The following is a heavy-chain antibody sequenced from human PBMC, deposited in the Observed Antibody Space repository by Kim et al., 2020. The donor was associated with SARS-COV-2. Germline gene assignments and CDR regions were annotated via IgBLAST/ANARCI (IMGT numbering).Heavy chain of an antibody. V-gene: IGHV3-48*02. D-gene: IGHD6-19*01. CDR3: ARMGIIAVAGNFDY. Sequence: ADSVKGRFTISRDNAKNSLYLQMNSLRDEDTAVYYCARMGIIAVAGNFDYWGQGTLVTVSS. J-gene: IGHJ4*02.